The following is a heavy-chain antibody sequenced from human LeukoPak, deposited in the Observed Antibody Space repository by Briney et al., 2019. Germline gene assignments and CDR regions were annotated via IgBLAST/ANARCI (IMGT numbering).Heavy chain of an antibody. D-gene: IGHD1-26*01. CDR3: AKGGRLLSNPDY. CDR1: GFTFSSYA. CDR2: ISYDGSNK. Sequence: PGRSLRLSCAASGFTFSSYAMHWVRQAPGKGLEWVAVISYDGSNKYYADSVKGRFTITRDNSKNTLYLQMNSLRAEDTAVYYCAKGGRLLSNPDYWGQGTLVTVSS. V-gene: IGHV3-30-3*01. J-gene: IGHJ4*02.